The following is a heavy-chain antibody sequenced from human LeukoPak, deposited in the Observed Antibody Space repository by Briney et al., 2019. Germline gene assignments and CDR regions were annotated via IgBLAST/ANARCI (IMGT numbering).Heavy chain of an antibody. CDR3: ARSPGYTGYDLRYDY. D-gene: IGHD5-12*01. CDR2: IIPIFGTA. V-gene: IGHV1-69*13. CDR1: GGTFSSYA. J-gene: IGHJ4*02. Sequence: SVKVSCKASGGTFSSYAINWVRQAPGQGLEWMGEIIPIFGTANYAQKFQGRVTISADESTSTGYMDLSSLRSEDTAVYFCARSPGYTGYDLRYDYWGQGTLVTVSS.